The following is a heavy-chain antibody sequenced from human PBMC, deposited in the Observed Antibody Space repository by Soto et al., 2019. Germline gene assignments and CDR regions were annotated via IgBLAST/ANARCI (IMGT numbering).Heavy chain of an antibody. CDR3: ARLKEDSGYSLYYFDY. J-gene: IGHJ4*02. V-gene: IGHV5-10-1*01. Sequence: PGESLKISCKGSGYSFTSYWISWVRQMPGKGLEWMGRIDPSDSYTNYSPSFQGHVTISADKSISTAYLQWSSLKASDTAMYYCARLKEDSGYSLYYFDYWGQGTLVTVSS. D-gene: IGHD3-22*01. CDR1: GYSFTSYW. CDR2: IDPSDSYT.